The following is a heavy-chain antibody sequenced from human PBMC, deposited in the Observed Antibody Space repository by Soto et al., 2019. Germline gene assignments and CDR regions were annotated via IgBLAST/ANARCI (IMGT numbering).Heavy chain of an antibody. CDR2: IWYDGSNK. CDR3: ARGETRGYSYGFRLDY. J-gene: IGHJ4*02. Sequence: QVQLVESGGGVVQPGRSLRLSCAASGFTFSSYGMHWVRQAPGKGLEWVAVIWYDGSNKYYADSVKGRFTISRDNSKNTLYLQMNSLRAEDTAVYYCARGETRGYSYGFRLDYWGQGTLVTVSS. V-gene: IGHV3-33*01. CDR1: GFTFSSYG. D-gene: IGHD5-18*01.